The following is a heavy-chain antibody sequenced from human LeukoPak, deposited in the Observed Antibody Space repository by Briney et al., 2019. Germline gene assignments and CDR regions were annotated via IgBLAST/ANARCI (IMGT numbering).Heavy chain of an antibody. Sequence: PSETLSLTCTVSGGSINSSSYYWGWIRQPPGEALEWIGSIYHSGYTYYNPSLKSRVTISVDTSKSQFSLKLSSVTAADTAVYYCARSSMFRGVTVDYWGQGTLVTLSP. CDR1: GGSINSSSYY. J-gene: IGHJ4*02. CDR3: ARSSMFRGVTVDY. CDR2: IYHSGYT. D-gene: IGHD3-10*01. V-gene: IGHV4-39*01.